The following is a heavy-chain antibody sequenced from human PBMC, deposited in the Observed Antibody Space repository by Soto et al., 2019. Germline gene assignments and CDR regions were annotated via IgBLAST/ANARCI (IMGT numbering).Heavy chain of an antibody. CDR3: ARWGPYDFWSGYYYHDAFDI. Sequence: QVQLVESGGGVVQPGRSLRLSCAASGFTFSSYGMHWVRQAPGKGLEWVAVIWYDGSNKYYADSVKGRFTISRDNSKNTLYLQMNSLRAEDTAVYYCARWGPYDFWSGYYYHDAFDIWGQGTMVTVSS. V-gene: IGHV3-33*01. D-gene: IGHD3-3*01. J-gene: IGHJ3*02. CDR1: GFTFSSYG. CDR2: IWYDGSNK.